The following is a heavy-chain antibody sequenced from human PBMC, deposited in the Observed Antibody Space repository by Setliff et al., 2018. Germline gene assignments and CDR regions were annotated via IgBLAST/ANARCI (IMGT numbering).Heavy chain of an antibody. CDR1: GYSISSGYY. J-gene: IGHJ4*02. CDR3: AGNRLVDY. CDR2: IYHSGST. V-gene: IGHV4-38-2*01. D-gene: IGHD6-6*01. Sequence: SETLSLTCAVSGYSISSGYYWGWIRQPPGKGLEWIGSIYHSGSTNYSPSLKSRVTISVDTSKNQFSLKLSSVTAADTAVYYCAGNRLVDYWGQGTLVTVSS.